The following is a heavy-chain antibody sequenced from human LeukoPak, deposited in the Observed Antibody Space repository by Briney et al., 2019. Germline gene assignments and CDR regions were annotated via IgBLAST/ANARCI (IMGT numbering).Heavy chain of an antibody. D-gene: IGHD3-10*01. J-gene: IGHJ3*02. CDR2: IYHSGST. Sequence: SSETQSHTCAVAGYSISIGYYWGWMRQPPGKGLEWVGSIYHSGSTYYNPSLKSRVTISVDTSKNQFSLKLSSVTAADTAVYYCARGSYITKDAFDIWGQGTMVTVSS. CDR3: ARGSYITKDAFDI. V-gene: IGHV4-38-2*01. CDR1: GYSISIGYY.